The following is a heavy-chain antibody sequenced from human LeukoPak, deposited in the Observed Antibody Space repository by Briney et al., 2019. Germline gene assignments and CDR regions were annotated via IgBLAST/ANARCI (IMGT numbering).Heavy chain of an antibody. D-gene: IGHD2-2*01. J-gene: IGHJ6*02. Sequence: GGSLRLSCAASGFTFSSYAMHWVRQAPGKGLEWVAFISYDGSNKYYADSVKGRFTISRDNSKSTLYLQMNSLRTEDTAVYYCARDIVVVPAGLYYYVMDVWGQGTTVTVSS. V-gene: IGHV3-30-3*01. CDR1: GFTFSSYA. CDR3: ARDIVVVPAGLYYYVMDV. CDR2: ISYDGSNK.